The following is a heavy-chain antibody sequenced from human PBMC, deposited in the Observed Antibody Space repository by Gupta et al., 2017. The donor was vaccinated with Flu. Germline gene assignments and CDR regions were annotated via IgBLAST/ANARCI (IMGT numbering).Heavy chain of an antibody. D-gene: IGHD3-10*01. V-gene: IGHV3-74*01. CDR3: TRGGSGSLGDY. Sequence: WVRHAPGKGLVWVSRINSDGSSTSYADSLKGRFTISRYNAKNTLYLQMNSLRVEDTALYYCTRGGSGSLGDYWGQGTLVTVSS. CDR2: INSDGSST. J-gene: IGHJ4*02.